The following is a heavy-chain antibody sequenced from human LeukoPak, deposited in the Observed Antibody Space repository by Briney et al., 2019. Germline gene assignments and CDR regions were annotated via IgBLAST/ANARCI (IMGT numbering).Heavy chain of an antibody. V-gene: IGHV3-21*01. CDR3: AYRFLEGYYYGMDV. Sequence: GGSLRLSCAASGFTFSSYSMNWVRQAPGKGLEWVSSISSSSSYIYYADSVKGRFTISRDNAKNSLYLQMNSLRAEDTAVYYCAYRFLEGYYYGMDVWGQGTTVTVSS. J-gene: IGHJ6*02. CDR1: GFTFSSYS. CDR2: ISSSSSYI. D-gene: IGHD3-3*01.